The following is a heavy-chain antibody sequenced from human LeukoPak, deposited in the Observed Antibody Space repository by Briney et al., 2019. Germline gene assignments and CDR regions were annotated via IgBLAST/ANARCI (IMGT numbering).Heavy chain of an antibody. J-gene: IGHJ4*02. Sequence: GGSLRLSCAASGFTVSSYGMHCVRQDPGKGLEWVAVISYDGSNKYYADSVKGRFTISRDNSKNTLYLQMNSLRAEDTAVYYCAKVADCSSTSCYTLDYWGQGTLVTVSS. V-gene: IGHV3-30*18. CDR3: AKVADCSSTSCYTLDY. CDR2: ISYDGSNK. CDR1: GFTVSSYG. D-gene: IGHD2-2*02.